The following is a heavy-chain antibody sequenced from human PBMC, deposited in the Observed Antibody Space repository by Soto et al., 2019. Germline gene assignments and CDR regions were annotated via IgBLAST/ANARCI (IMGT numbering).Heavy chain of an antibody. CDR2: INAGNGNT. CDR1: GYTFTSYA. D-gene: IGHD2-2*01. CDR3: ARIVTCSSTSCPALRQDAFDI. J-gene: IGHJ3*02. Sequence: QVQLVQSGAEVKKPGASVKVSCKASGYTFTSYAMHWVRQAPGQRREWMGWINAGNGNTKYSQKFQGRVTITRDTNASTAYMALRSLRSEDPAVDYCARIVTCSSTSCPALRQDAFDIWGQGTMVTVSS. V-gene: IGHV1-3*01.